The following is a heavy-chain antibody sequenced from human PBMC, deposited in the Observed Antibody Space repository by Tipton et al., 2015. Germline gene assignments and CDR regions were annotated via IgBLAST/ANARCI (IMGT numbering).Heavy chain of an antibody. V-gene: IGHV3-74*01. CDR3: ARTYSSYSWFGP. CDR1: GFTFSSYW. D-gene: IGHD6-6*01. Sequence: SLRLSCAASGFTFSSYWMHWVRQAPGKGLVWVSRINSDGSSTSYADSVKGRFTISRDNAKNTLYLQMNSLRAEDTAVYYSARTYSSYSWFGPWGQGTLVTVSS. CDR2: INSDGSST. J-gene: IGHJ5*02.